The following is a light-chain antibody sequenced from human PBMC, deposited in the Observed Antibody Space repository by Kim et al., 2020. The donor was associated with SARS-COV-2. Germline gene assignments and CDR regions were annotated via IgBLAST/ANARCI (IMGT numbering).Light chain of an antibody. Sequence: SPGERATRTCRASQRISSSSLAWYQQKPGQAPRLLIYGASSRATGIPDRFSGSGSGTDFTHTISRLEPEDFAVYYCQQYGSSPLTFGGGTKRDIK. CDR3: QQYGSSPLT. CDR1: QRISSSS. J-gene: IGKJ4*01. V-gene: IGKV3-20*01. CDR2: GAS.